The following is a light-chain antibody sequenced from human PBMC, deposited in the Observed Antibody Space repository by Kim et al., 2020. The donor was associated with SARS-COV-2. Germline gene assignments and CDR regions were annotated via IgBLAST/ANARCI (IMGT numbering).Light chain of an antibody. J-gene: IGKJ2*01. CDR2: VTS. CDR3: HQYNTWPPGT. Sequence: EIVMTQSPATLSVSPGERATLSCRASHSVSSTLAWYQHKPGQAPRLLIYVTSTRAAAVPARFSGSGSGTEFTLTISSLQSEDSAVYYCHQYNTWPPGTFGQGTKVDIK. V-gene: IGKV3-15*01. CDR1: HSVSST.